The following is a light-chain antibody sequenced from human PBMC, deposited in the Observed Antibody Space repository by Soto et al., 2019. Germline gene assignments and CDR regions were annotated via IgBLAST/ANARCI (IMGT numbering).Light chain of an antibody. CDR3: SSYTSSSTRV. V-gene: IGLV2-14*01. CDR1: SSDVGGYNY. CDR2: KGS. Sequence: QSALTQPASVSGSPGQSITISCTGTSSDVGGYNYVSWYQQHPGKAPKLMIYKGSNRPSGVSNRFSGSKSGNTASLTISGLEAEDEADYYCSSYTSSSTRVFGGGTKLTVL. J-gene: IGLJ3*02.